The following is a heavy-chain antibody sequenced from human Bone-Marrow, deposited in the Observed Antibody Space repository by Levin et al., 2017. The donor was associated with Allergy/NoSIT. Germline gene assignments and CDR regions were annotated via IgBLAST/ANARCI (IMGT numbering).Heavy chain of an antibody. CDR1: GGTFSNHG. Sequence: KISCQTDGGTFSNHGISWVRQAPGQGLEWMGGIIPAFGTVSYGQKSQGRVTITADESTTTAYMELRSLRSEDTAVYYCVRDLSTVRNNWFDSWGQGTLVNVSS. V-gene: IGHV1-69*01. CDR3: VRDLSTVRNNWFDS. J-gene: IGHJ5*01. CDR2: IIPAFGTV. D-gene: IGHD4-17*01.